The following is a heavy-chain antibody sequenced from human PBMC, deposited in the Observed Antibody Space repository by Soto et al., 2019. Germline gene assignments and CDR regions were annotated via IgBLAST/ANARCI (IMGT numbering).Heavy chain of an antibody. CDR1: GGSISSYY. CDR3: ARDLSREHGDYVGNWFDP. J-gene: IGHJ5*02. Sequence: QVQLQESGPGLVKPSETLSLTCTVSGGSISSYYWSWIRQPPGKGLEWIGYIYYSGSTNYNPSLKSRVTISVDTSKNQFSLKLSSVTAADTAVYYCARDLSREHGDYVGNWFDPWGQGTLVTVSS. V-gene: IGHV4-59*01. D-gene: IGHD4-17*01. CDR2: IYYSGST.